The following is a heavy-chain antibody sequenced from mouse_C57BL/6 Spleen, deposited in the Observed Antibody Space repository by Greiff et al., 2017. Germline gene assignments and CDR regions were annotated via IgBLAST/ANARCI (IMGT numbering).Heavy chain of an antibody. V-gene: IGHV1-7*01. CDR2: INPSSGYT. CDR3: ARLTAQDPAWFAY. Sequence: QVQLQQSGAELAKPGASVKLSCKASGYTFTSYWMHWVKQRPGQGLEWIGYINPSSGYTKYNQKFKDKATLTADKSSSTAYMQLSSLTYEYSAVYYCARLTAQDPAWFAYWGQGTLGTVSA. J-gene: IGHJ3*01. D-gene: IGHD3-2*02. CDR1: GYTFTSYW.